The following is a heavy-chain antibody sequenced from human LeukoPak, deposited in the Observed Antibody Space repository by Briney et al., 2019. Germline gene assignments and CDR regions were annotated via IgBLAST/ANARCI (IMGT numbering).Heavy chain of an antibody. CDR2: ISYSGTT. CDR1: GGAISSYY. Sequence: NPSETLSLTCTVSGGAISSYYWSWIRQPPGKGLEWIGYISYSGTTNYNPSLRIRVTISVDSSKNQFFLQLSSVTAADTAVYYCARSRPAAYMYYFDYWGQGTQVTVSS. CDR3: ARSRPAAYMYYFDY. V-gene: IGHV4-59*01. D-gene: IGHD2-2*01. J-gene: IGHJ4*02.